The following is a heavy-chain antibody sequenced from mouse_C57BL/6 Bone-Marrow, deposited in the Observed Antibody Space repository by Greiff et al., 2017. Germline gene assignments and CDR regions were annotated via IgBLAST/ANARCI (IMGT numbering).Heavy chain of an antibody. V-gene: IGHV5-17*01. CDR1: GFTFSDYG. D-gene: IGHD4-1*02. CDR2: ISSGSSTI. Sequence: EVQGVESGGGLVKPGGSLKLSCAASGFTFSDYGMHWVRQAPEKGLEWVAYISSGSSTIYYADTVKGRFTISRDNAKNTLFLQMTSLRSEDTAMYYCATQLTGYAMDYWGQGTSVTVSS. CDR3: ATQLTGYAMDY. J-gene: IGHJ4*01.